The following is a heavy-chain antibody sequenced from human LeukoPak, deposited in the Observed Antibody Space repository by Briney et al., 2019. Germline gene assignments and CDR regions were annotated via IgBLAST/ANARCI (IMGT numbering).Heavy chain of an antibody. CDR2: INPNSGGT. V-gene: IGHV1-2*02. CDR3: AKTSGYFPLYYFDY. D-gene: IGHD5-12*01. CDR1: GYTFTGYY. J-gene: IGHJ4*02. Sequence: GASVKVSCKASGYTFTGYYMHWVRQAPGQGLEWMGSINPNSGGTNYAQNFQGRVTMTKDTSITTAYMELSRLRSDDTAMYYCAKTSGYFPLYYFDYWGQGTLVTVSS.